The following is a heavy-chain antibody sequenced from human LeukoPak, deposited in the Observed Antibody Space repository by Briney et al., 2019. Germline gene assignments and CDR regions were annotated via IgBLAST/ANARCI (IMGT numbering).Heavy chain of an antibody. Sequence: SETLSLTCTVSGGSISRYYWSWIRRPPGEGLEWIGYIYYTGTTNYNPSLKNRVTMSVDTSKNQFSLKLSSVTTADTAVYYCARTGIWSGYYTFDYWGQGSLVTVSS. CDR3: ARTGIWSGYYTFDY. CDR2: IYYTGTT. CDR1: GGSISRYY. D-gene: IGHD3-3*01. V-gene: IGHV4-59*01. J-gene: IGHJ4*02.